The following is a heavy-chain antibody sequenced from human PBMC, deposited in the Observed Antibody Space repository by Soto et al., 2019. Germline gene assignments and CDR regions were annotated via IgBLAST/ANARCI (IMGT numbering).Heavy chain of an antibody. V-gene: IGHV1-18*04. CDR2: ISAYNGNT. D-gene: IGHD1-26*01. CDR3: ARDSGSYYYYYYYGMDV. Sequence: GASVKVSCKASGYTFTSYGISWVRQAPGQALEGMGWISAYNGNTNYAQKLQGRVTMTTDTSTSTAFMELRSLRSDDTAVYYCARDSGSYYYYYYYGMDVWGQGTTVTVSS. CDR1: GYTFTSYG. J-gene: IGHJ6*02.